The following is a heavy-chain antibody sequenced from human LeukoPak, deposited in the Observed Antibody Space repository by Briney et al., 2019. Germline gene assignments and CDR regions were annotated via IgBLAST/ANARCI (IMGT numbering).Heavy chain of an antibody. Sequence: SETLSLTCTVSGGSISSSSYYWGWIRQPPGKGLEWIGSIYYSGSTYYNPSLKSRVTISVDTSKNQFSLKLSSVTAADTAVYYCARGRRTYYYGSGIQSYFDYWGQGTLVTVSS. J-gene: IGHJ4*02. CDR2: IYYSGST. D-gene: IGHD3-10*01. CDR3: ARGRRTYYYGSGIQSYFDY. CDR1: GGSISSSSYY. V-gene: IGHV4-39*07.